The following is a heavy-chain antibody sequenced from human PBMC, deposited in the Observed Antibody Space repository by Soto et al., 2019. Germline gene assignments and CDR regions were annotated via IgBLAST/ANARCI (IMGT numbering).Heavy chain of an antibody. CDR2: INSDGSST. V-gene: IGHV3-74*01. CDR3: ARDEGYGYGVDY. Sequence: GGSLRLSCAASGFTFSSHWMHWVRQAPGKGLVWVSRINSDGSSTTYADSVKGRFTFSRDNAKNTLYLQMNSLRAEDTAIYYCARDEGYGYGVDYWGQGTLVT. CDR1: GFTFSSHW. D-gene: IGHD5-18*01. J-gene: IGHJ4*02.